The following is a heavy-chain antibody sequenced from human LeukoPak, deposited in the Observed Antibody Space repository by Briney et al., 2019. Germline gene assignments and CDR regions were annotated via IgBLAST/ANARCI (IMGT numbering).Heavy chain of an antibody. CDR1: GYTFTRYY. Sequence: ASVKVSRKSSGYTFTRYYMHWVRQAPGPGLEWMGIIDPSGSSTTYAQRFQGRVTMTRDTSTSTVYMELSSLRSEDTAIYYCARDHAAAGTGLGFWGQGTLVTVSS. D-gene: IGHD6-13*01. CDR3: ARDHAAAGTGLGF. CDR2: IDPSGSST. J-gene: IGHJ4*02. V-gene: IGHV1-46*01.